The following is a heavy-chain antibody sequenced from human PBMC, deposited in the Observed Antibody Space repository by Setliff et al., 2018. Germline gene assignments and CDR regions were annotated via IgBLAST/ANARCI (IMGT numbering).Heavy chain of an antibody. CDR2: MNPNSGNT. Sequence: GASVKVSCKASGYTFTSYDINWVRQATGQGLEWMGWMNPNSGNTGYAQKFQGRVTITRNTSISTAYTVLSSLRSEDTAVYYCARGLLWFGEPSWWGQGTLVTVSS. CDR3: ARGLLWFGEPSW. CDR1: GYTFTSYD. D-gene: IGHD3-10*01. V-gene: IGHV1-8*03. J-gene: IGHJ4*02.